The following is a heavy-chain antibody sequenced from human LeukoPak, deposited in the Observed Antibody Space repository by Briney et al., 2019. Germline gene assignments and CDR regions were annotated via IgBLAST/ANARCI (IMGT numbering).Heavy chain of an antibody. Sequence: SETLSLTCTVSGGSISSYYWSWIRQPPGKGLEWIGYIYYSGSTNYNPSLKSRVTISVDTSKNQFSLKLSSVTAADTAVYYCARVLRGDGYTGPFDYWGQGTLVTVSS. CDR1: GGSISSYY. J-gene: IGHJ4*02. V-gene: IGHV4-59*01. CDR2: IYYSGST. D-gene: IGHD5-24*01. CDR3: ARVLRGDGYTGPFDY.